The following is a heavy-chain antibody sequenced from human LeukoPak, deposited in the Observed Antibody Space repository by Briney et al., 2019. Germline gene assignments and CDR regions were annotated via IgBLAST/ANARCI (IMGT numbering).Heavy chain of an antibody. J-gene: IGHJ5*02. CDR2: IYYSGST. CDR1: GGSISSGDYY. Sequence: PSETLSLTCTVSGGSISSGDYYWSWIRQPPGKGLEWIGYIYYSGSTYYNPSLKSRVTISVDTSKNQFSLKLSSVTAADTAVYYCALYGSGSYWGYNWFDPWGQGTLVTVSS. D-gene: IGHD3-10*01. V-gene: IGHV4-30-4*01. CDR3: ALYGSGSYWGYNWFDP.